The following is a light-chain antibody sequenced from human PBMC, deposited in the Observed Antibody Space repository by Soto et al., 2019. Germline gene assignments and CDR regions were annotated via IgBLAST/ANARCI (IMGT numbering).Light chain of an antibody. CDR1: QSVSSY. Sequence: EIVLAQSPATLSLSPGERATLSCRASQSVSSYLAWYQQKPGQAPRLLIYDASNRATSIPARFSGSGSGTDFTLTISSLDPEDFAVYYCQQRSNWPSTFGPGTKVDI. V-gene: IGKV3-11*01. CDR3: QQRSNWPST. CDR2: DAS. J-gene: IGKJ3*01.